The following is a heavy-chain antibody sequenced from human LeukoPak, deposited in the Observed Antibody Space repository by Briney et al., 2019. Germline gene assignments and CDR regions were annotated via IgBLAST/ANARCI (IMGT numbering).Heavy chain of an antibody. Sequence: PGGSLRLSCAASGFTFSSYAMHWVRQAPGKGLEWVAVISYDGSNKYYADSVKGRFTISRDNSKNTLYLQMNSLRAEDTAVYYCARETVIEEMATILAFDIWGQGTMVTVSS. V-gene: IGHV3-30-3*01. J-gene: IGHJ3*02. CDR2: ISYDGSNK. D-gene: IGHD5-24*01. CDR1: GFTFSSYA. CDR3: ARETVIEEMATILAFDI.